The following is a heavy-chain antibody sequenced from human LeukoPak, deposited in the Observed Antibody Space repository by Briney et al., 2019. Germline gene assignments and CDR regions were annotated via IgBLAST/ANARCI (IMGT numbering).Heavy chain of an antibody. CDR2: VFYSGST. CDR1: GGSISSDDYY. D-gene: IGHD2-21*02. V-gene: IGHV4-30-4*01. CDR3: ARVTKPLVVVTA. Sequence: SETLSLTCTVSGGSISSDDYYWSWIRQPPGKGLEWIGYVFYSGSTYYNPSLKSRVTISVDRSKNQLSLNLRSVTAADAAVYYCARVTKPLVVVTAWGQGTLVTVSS. J-gene: IGHJ5*02.